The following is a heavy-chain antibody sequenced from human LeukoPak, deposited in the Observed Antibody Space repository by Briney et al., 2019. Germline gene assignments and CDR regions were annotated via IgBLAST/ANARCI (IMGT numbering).Heavy chain of an antibody. D-gene: IGHD3-16*01. CDR2: IIPIFGIA. J-gene: IGHJ6*02. V-gene: IGHV1-69*04. CDR1: GGTFSSYA. Sequence: ASVKVSCKASGGTFSSYAISWVRQAPGQGLEWMGRIIPIFGIANYAQKFQGRVTITADKSTSTAYMELSSLRSEDTAVYYCAGLLTTGNWFYYYGMDVWGQGTTVTVS. CDR3: AGLLTTGNWFYYYGMDV.